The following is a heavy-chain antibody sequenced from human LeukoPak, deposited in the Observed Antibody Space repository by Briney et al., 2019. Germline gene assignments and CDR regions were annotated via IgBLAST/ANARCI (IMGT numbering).Heavy chain of an antibody. D-gene: IGHD3-9*01. Sequence: SETLSLTCTVSGGSISSYYWSRIRQPPGKGLEWIGYIYYSGSTNYNPSLKSRVTISVDTSKNQFSLKLSSVTAADTAVYYCARVNSYYDILTGYYKPAYYYYGMDVWGKGTTVTVSS. CDR1: GGSISSYY. V-gene: IGHV4-59*01. CDR3: ARVNSYYDILTGYYKPAYYYYGMDV. CDR2: IYYSGST. J-gene: IGHJ6*04.